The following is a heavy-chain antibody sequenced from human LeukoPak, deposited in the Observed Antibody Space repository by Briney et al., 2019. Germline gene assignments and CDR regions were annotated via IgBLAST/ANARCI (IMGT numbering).Heavy chain of an antibody. CDR2: IIPIFGTA. D-gene: IGHD1-1*01. Sequence: SVKASCKASGGTFSSYAISWVRQAPGQGLEWMGGIIPIFGTANYAQKFQGRVTITADESTSTAYMELSSLRSEDTAVYYCARVLERRLDYYYGMDVWGQGTTVTVSS. CDR1: GGTFSSYA. J-gene: IGHJ6*02. V-gene: IGHV1-69*01. CDR3: ARVLERRLDYYYGMDV.